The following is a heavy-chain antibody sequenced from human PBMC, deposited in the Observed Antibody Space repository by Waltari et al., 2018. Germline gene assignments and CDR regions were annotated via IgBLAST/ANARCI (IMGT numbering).Heavy chain of an antibody. CDR1: VGSITSYY. Sequence: QVQLQESGPGLVRPSETLSLTCTVSVGSITSYYWSWIRQPPGKGLEWIGSIFYSGNSNSNPSLKSRVTMSVDTSTNQFSLKLNSVTAADTAVYYCARLGGGRNLLTDYWGQGTLVTVSS. CDR2: IFYSGNS. CDR3: ARLGGGRNLLTDY. J-gene: IGHJ4*02. D-gene: IGHD2-15*01. V-gene: IGHV4-59*12.